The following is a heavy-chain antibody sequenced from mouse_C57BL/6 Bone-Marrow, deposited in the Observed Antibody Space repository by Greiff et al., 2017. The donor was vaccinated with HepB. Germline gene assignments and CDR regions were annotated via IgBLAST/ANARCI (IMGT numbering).Heavy chain of an antibody. J-gene: IGHJ4*01. CDR2: IYTGDGDT. D-gene: IGHD1-1*01. Sequence: QVQLQQSGPELVKPGASVKISCKASGYAFSSYWMNWVKQRPGKGLEWIGRIYTGDGDTNYNGKFKGQATLTADKSSSTAYMQLSSLTSEDSAVYFCASSDHYYGSRYAMGYWGQGASVTVSS. CDR3: ASSDHYYGSRYAMGY. CDR1: GYAFSSYW. V-gene: IGHV1-82*01.